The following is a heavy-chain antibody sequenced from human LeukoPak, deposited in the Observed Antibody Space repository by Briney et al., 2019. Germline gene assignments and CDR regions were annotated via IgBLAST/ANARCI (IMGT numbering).Heavy chain of an antibody. CDR1: GFTFSNAW. V-gene: IGHV3-15*01. CDR3: STGGATVYYFDSSGYYRRPLF. CDR2: IKSKTDGGTT. J-gene: IGHJ4*02. D-gene: IGHD3-22*01. Sequence: GGSLRLSCAASGFTFSNAWMSWVRQAPGKGLERVGRIKSKTDGGTTDYAAPVEGRFTISRDDSENTLYLQMNRLKIEDTAVYYCSTGGATVYYFDSSGYYRRPLFWGQGTLVTVSS.